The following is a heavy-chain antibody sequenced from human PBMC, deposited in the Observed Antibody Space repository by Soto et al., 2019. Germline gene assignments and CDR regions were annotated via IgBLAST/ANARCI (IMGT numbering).Heavy chain of an antibody. J-gene: IGHJ4*02. Sequence: SETLSLTCTVSGVSLSSSSYYWCWIRQPPGKGLEWIGSIYYSGSTNYTPSLKSRVTISVDTSKNQFSLKLSSVTTADTAVYYCLRMVFYNDIDDWGQGTLVTV. D-gene: IGHD2-8*01. V-gene: IGHV4-39*01. CDR1: GVSLSSSSYY. CDR2: IYYSGST. CDR3: LRMVFYNDIDD.